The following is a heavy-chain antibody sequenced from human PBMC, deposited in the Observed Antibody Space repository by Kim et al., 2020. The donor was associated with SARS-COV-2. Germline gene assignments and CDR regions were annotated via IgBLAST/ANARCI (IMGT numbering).Heavy chain of an antibody. J-gene: IGHJ4*02. V-gene: IGHV4-39*01. CDR1: SGSISSGTYY. D-gene: IGHD1-26*01. CDR2: IHYLGST. CDR3: ARHTSAFSTLDY. Sequence: SETLSLTCTLSSGSISSGTYYWVWIRQPPGKGLEFIGKIHYLGSTDYNPSLKSRVTISIDTSKKYFSLKLTSVTAADTAVYFCARHTSAFSTLDYGCQGALVTVSS.